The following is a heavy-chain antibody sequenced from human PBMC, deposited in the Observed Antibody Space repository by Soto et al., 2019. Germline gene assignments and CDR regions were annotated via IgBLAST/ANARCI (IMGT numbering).Heavy chain of an antibody. CDR2: IHPSKSST. D-gene: IGHD6-13*01. CDR1: GYNFNNYW. J-gene: IGHJ5*02. CDR3: ARRRLYSSSWVDP. V-gene: IGHV5-51*01. Sequence: GESLKISCKVSGYNFNNYWIAWVRQMPGKGLEWMGIIHPSKSSTRYSPSFEGQVTISADKSISTAYLQWSSLKASDTAMYYCARRRLYSSSWVDPWGQGTLVNVSS.